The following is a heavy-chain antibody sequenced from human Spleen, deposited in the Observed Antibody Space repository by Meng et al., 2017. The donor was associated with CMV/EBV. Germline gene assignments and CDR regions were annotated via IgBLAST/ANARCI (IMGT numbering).Heavy chain of an antibody. CDR2: IKTIPHGGTK. D-gene: IGHD3-3*01. CDR1: GLTFSDAW. Sequence: GGSLRLSCAASGLTFSDAWMNWIRQAPGQGLEWVARIKTIPHGGTKDYAAPVRGRFTISRDDSKNMAYLQMNSLKREDTAVYFCMKEHLPVFAVGLPGHSWGQGTLVTVSS. V-gene: IGHV3-15*01. J-gene: IGHJ4*02. CDR3: MKEHLPVFAVGLPGHS.